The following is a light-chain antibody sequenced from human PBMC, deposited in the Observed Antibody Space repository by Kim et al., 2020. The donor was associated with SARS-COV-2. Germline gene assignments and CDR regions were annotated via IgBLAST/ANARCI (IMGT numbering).Light chain of an antibody. Sequence: SPRVMATLSCRASQSVSSSSLAWYQQKPGQAPRLLIYGASCRATGIPDNFSGSGSGTDFTLTISRLGPEDFAVYYCQQYGSSPRTFGQGTKVDIK. CDR1: QSVSSSS. CDR3: QQYGSSPRT. CDR2: GAS. V-gene: IGKV3-20*01. J-gene: IGKJ1*01.